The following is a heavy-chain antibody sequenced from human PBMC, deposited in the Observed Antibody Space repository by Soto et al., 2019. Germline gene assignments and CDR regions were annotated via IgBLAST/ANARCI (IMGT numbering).Heavy chain of an antibody. CDR2: ISGSGGTT. CDR3: AKDSIAARRPYYYYYMDV. V-gene: IGHV3-23*01. CDR1: GFTFSSYA. J-gene: IGHJ6*03. Sequence: GGSLRLSCAASGFTFSSYAMSWVRQAPGKGLEWVSAISGSGGTTYYAASLKGRFTISRDNSKNTLYLQMNSLRAEDTAVYYCAKDSIAARRPYYYYYMDVWGKGTTVTVSS. D-gene: IGHD6-6*01.